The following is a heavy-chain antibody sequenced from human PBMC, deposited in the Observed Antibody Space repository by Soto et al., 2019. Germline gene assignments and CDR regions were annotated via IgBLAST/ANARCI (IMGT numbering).Heavy chain of an antibody. Sequence: VQLVESGGGVVQPGRSLRLSCAASGFTFRTYGMYWVRQAPSKGLEWVAVIWYDASNKYYADSVKGRFTICRENSEKSLYLQINSLRVESTAVYYCARGRVDGGELDLWGQGTLVTVSS. D-gene: IGHD1-26*01. V-gene: IGHV3-33*01. CDR1: GFTFRTYG. CDR2: IWYDASNK. J-gene: IGHJ4*02. CDR3: ARGRVDGGELDL.